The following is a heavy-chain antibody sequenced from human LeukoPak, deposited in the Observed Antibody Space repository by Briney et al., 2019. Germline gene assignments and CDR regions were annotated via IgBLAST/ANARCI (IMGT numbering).Heavy chain of an antibody. V-gene: IGHV5-51*01. J-gene: IGHJ4*02. Sequence: GESLKISCQVSGYIFTHYWIGWVRHMPGNGLESMGIIYPADSDTTYSPSFQGQVTISADKSISTVYLQWSSLKASDTAMYYCARQSRDGSKTRGYYFDYWGQGTLVTVSS. CDR1: GYIFTHYW. CDR2: IYPADSDT. D-gene: IGHD3-10*01. CDR3: ARQSRDGSKTRGYYFDY.